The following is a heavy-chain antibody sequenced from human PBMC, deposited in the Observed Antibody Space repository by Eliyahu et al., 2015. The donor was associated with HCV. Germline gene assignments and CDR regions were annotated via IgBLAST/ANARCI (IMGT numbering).Heavy chain of an antibody. CDR2: IDWDDDK. CDR1: GFSLSTSGMC. D-gene: IGHD2-2*01. Sequence: QVTLRESGPALVKPTQTLTLTCTFSGFSLSTSGMCVSWIRQPPGKALEWLARIDWDDDKYYSTSLKTRLTISKDTSKNQVVLTMTNMDPVDTATYYCARILCTDGVPAAPDYWGQGTLVTVSS. CDR3: ARILCTDGVPAAPDY. J-gene: IGHJ4*02. V-gene: IGHV2-70*15.